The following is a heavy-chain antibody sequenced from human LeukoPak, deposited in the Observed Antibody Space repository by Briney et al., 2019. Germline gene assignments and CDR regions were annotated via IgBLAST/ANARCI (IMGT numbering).Heavy chain of an antibody. CDR1: GFTFNNYA. Sequence: RTGGSLRLSCASSGFTFNNYATTWVRQAPGKGLEWVSSITASGGSTYCADSVKGRFTISRDNSKNTLYLQMSSLRAEDTAVYYCARDYPTSGIVTIFDYWGQGTLVTVSS. CDR2: ITASGGST. J-gene: IGHJ4*02. D-gene: IGHD1-1*01. CDR3: ARDYPTSGIVTIFDY. V-gene: IGHV3-23*01.